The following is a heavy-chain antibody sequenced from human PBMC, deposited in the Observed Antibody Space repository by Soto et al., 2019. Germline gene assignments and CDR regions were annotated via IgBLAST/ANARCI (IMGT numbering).Heavy chain of an antibody. CDR3: AKDYCTNGVCYVFDY. CDR2: ISYDGSNK. CDR1: GFTFSSYG. V-gene: IGHV3-30*18. Sequence: QVQLVESGGGVVQPGRSLRLSCPASGFTFSSYGMHWVRQAPGKGLEWVAVISYDGSNKYYADSVQGRFTISRDNSKNTRYLQMNSLRAEDTAVYYCAKDYCTNGVCYVFDYWGQGTLVTVSS. J-gene: IGHJ4*02. D-gene: IGHD2-8*01.